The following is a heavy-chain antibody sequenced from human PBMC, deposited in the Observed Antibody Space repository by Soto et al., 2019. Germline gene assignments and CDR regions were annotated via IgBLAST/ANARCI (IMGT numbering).Heavy chain of an antibody. J-gene: IGHJ5*01. Sequence: QLVQSGVEVKKPGASVRVSCKASGYTFINYGISWVRQAPGQGLEWMGWISGYDGRTNYAQRFQGRVTMTTDTSTNTAYMELTSLTSDDTAVYYCARDLEDLRHINCFDPWGQGTLVTVSS. CDR3: ARDLEDLRHINCFDP. D-gene: IGHD3-3*01. CDR1: GYTFINYG. CDR2: ISGYDGRT. V-gene: IGHV1-18*01.